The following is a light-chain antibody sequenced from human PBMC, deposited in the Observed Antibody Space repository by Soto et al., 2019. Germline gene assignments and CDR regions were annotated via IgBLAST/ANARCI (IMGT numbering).Light chain of an antibody. CDR3: QQYGTALLT. CDR1: QSIADNY. CDR2: VTS. J-gene: IGKJ4*01. V-gene: IGKV3-20*01. Sequence: EIVLTQSPGSLSLSPGERATLSCRASQSIADNYLAWYQQKPGQAPRLLIYVTSSRATGIPDRFSGSGSGTDFTLTIRRLEPEDFAVYYCQQYGTALLTFGGGTKVEIK.